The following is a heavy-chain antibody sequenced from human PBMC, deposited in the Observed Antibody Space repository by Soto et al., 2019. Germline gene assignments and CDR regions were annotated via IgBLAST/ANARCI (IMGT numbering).Heavy chain of an antibody. Sequence: PXESLKVSWKGSGYRFAGYGITWVRQKPGKGLEWMGRIDPSDSQTYYSPSFRGHVTISATKSITTVFLQWSSLRASDTAMYYCARKIYDYDTAPNFQYYFDSWGQGTPVTVSS. J-gene: IGHJ4*02. V-gene: IGHV5-10-1*01. D-gene: IGHD3-22*01. CDR2: IDPSDSQT. CDR1: GYRFAGYG. CDR3: ARKIYDYDTAPNFQYYFDS.